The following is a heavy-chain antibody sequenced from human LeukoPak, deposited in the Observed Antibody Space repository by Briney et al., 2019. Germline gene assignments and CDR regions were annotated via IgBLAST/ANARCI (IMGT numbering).Heavy chain of an antibody. J-gene: IGHJ4*02. CDR3: AKESGGGDPGYFDY. CDR2: ISYDGSNK. V-gene: IGHV3-30*18. Sequence: GGSLRLSCAASGFAFNRYGMHWVRQAPGKGLEWVAVISYDGSNKYYADSVKGRFTISRDNSKNTLYLQMNSLRAEDTAVYYCAKESGGGDPGYFDYWGQGTLVTVSS. D-gene: IGHD2-21*02. CDR1: GFAFNRYG.